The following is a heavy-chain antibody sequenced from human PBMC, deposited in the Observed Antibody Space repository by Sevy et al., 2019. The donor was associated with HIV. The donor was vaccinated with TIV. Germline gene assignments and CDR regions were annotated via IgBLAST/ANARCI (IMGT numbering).Heavy chain of an antibody. CDR1: GFAFSSHA. V-gene: IGHV3-30-3*01. Sequence: GGSLRLSCAASGFAFSSHAMHWVRQAPGKGLEWVAVISYEGTETFYAASVEGRFTISRDNAKNSLYLQMNSLRAEDTALYYCARSPAVTMVRGVIIGPYYYYGMDVWGQGTTVTVSS. CDR3: ARSPAVTMVRGVIIGPYYYYGMDV. CDR2: ISYEGTET. D-gene: IGHD3-10*01. J-gene: IGHJ6*02.